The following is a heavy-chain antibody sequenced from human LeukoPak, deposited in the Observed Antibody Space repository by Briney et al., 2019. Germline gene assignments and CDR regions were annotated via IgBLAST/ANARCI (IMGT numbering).Heavy chain of an antibody. CDR1: GGTFSSYA. J-gene: IGHJ3*02. CDR3: ARQVSGSSKLDAFDI. Sequence: SVKVSCKASGGTFSSYAISWVRQAPGQGLEWMGGIIPIFGTANYAQKFQGRVTITADESTSTAYMELSSLRSEDTAVYYCARQVSGSSKLDAFDIWGQGTMVTVSS. D-gene: IGHD3-10*01. V-gene: IGHV1-69*13. CDR2: IIPIFGTA.